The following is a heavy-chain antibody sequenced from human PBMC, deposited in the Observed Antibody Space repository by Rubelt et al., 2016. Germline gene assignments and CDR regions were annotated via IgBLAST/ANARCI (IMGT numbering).Heavy chain of an antibody. D-gene: IGHD6-19*01. CDR2: INHSGST. CDR1: GGSFSGYY. V-gene: IGHV4-34*01. CDR3: ARGRRYRMGSSGWYP. Sequence: QVQLQQWGAGLLKPSETLSLTCAVYGGSFSGYYWSWIRQPPGKGLEWIGEINHSGSTNYNPSLKCRVSISVDTSKKQFSLKLSSVTAADTAVYYCARGRRYRMGSSGWYPWGQGTLVTVSS. J-gene: IGHJ5*02.